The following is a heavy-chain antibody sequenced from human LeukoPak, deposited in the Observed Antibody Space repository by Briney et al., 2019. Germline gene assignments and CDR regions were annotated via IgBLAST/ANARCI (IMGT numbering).Heavy chain of an antibody. CDR3: ARDEYSSSLVY. V-gene: IGHV3-13*01. Sequence: PGGSLRLSCAASGFTLSAYDMHWVRHPTGEGLEWVSIIYRAGDTYYPGSVKGRFTISRDNAKNSLYLQMNSLRAEDTAVYYCARDEYSSSLVYWGQGTLVTVSS. CDR1: GFTLSAYD. D-gene: IGHD6-13*01. J-gene: IGHJ4*02. CDR2: IYRAGDT.